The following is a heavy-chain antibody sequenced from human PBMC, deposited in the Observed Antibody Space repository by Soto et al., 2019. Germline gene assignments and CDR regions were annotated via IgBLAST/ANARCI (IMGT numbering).Heavy chain of an antibody. CDR3: ARANILAGFDY. V-gene: IGHV4-30-4*01. D-gene: IGHD3-9*01. CDR2: IYYSGST. J-gene: IGHJ4*02. CDR1: GGSISSGDYY. Sequence: PSETLSLTCTVSGGSISSGDYYWSWIRQPPGKGLEWIGYIYYSGSTYYNPSLKSRVTISVDTSKNQFSLKLSSATAADTAVYYCARANILAGFDYWGQGTLVTVSS.